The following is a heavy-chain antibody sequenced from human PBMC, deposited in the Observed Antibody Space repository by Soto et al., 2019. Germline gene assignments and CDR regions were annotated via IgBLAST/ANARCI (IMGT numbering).Heavy chain of an antibody. V-gene: IGHV4-30-4*01. CDR1: GDSISNNYYY. CDR3: ARIHNSIFWYRHYYHGVDV. Sequence: SETLSLTCTVSGDSISNNYYYWSWIRQPPGRGLEWIGNIYYSGSTYYNPSLKSRLTISVDTSKNQFSLILSSVTAADTALYYCARIHNSIFWYRHYYHGVDVCGQGTTVPVSS. J-gene: IGHJ6*02. CDR2: IYYSGST. D-gene: IGHD6-13*01.